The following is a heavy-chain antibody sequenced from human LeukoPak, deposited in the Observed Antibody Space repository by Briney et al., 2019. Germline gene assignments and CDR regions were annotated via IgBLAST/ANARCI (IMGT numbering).Heavy chain of an antibody. CDR2: ISSNGGST. Sequence: QPGGSLRLSCAASGFTFSSYAMHWVRQAPGKGLEYVSAISSNGGSTYYANSVKGRFTISRDNSKNTLYLQMGSLRAEDMAVYYCARHYDFDYWGQGTLVTVSS. V-gene: IGHV3-64*01. CDR1: GFTFSSYA. J-gene: IGHJ4*02. CDR3: ARHYDFDY. D-gene: IGHD3-16*01.